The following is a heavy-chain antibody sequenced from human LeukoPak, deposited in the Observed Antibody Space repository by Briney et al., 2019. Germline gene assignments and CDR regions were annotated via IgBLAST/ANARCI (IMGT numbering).Heavy chain of an antibody. CDR3: STGYYGSGRPGFGY. CDR1: GFTFSSYS. J-gene: IGHJ4*02. D-gene: IGHD3-10*01. CDR2: IKSKTDGGTI. Sequence: GGSLRLSCAASGFTFSSYSMNWVRQAPGKGLEWVGRIKSKTDGGTIDHAAPVKGRFTISRDDSKNMMYLQMNSLKTEDTAVYYCSTGYYGSGRPGFGYWGQGSLVTVSS. V-gene: IGHV3-15*07.